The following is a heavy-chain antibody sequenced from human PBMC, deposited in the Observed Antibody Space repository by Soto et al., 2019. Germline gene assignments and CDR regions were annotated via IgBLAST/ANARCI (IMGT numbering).Heavy chain of an antibody. D-gene: IGHD3-3*01. CDR2: IYSSGST. CDR3: TRGQRFSDWFDP. CDR1: GGAISTYY. V-gene: IGHV4-4*07. J-gene: IGHJ5*02. Sequence: SETLSLTCTVSGGAISTYYWTWIRQPAGKGLEWIGRIYSSGSTKYNPSLQSRVTMSLDTSNNQFSLRLTSVTAADTAVYYCTRGQRFSDWFDPWGQGTLVTVSS.